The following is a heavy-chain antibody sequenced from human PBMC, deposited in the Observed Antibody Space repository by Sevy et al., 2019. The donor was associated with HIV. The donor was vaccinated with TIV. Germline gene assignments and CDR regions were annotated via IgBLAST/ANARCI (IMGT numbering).Heavy chain of an antibody. D-gene: IGHD2-2*01. V-gene: IGHV3-21*01. J-gene: IGHJ4*01. Sequence: GGSLRLSCAVSGFTFSTYTMNWVRQAPGKGLEWVSSISGFSSYIYYVDSVKGRFTISRDNAKNSLYLQLNSLRAEDTAVDYCARDGGCTSTSCLLYIDYWGQGTLVTVSS. CDR1: GFTFSTYT. CDR2: ISGFSSYI. CDR3: ARDGGCTSTSCLLYIDY.